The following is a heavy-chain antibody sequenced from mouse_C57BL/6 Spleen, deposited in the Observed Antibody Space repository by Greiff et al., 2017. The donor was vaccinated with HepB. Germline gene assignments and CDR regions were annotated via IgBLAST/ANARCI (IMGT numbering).Heavy chain of an antibody. J-gene: IGHJ2*01. CDR3: ARGGTTVVAPFDY. Sequence: QVQLKQPGAELVRPGSSVKLSCKASGYTFTSYWMHWVKQRPIQGLEWIGNIDPSDSETHYNQKFKDKATLTVDKSSSTAYMQLSSLTSEDSAVYYCARGGTTVVAPFDYWGQGTTLTVSS. CDR1: GYTFTSYW. CDR2: IDPSDSET. V-gene: IGHV1-52*01. D-gene: IGHD1-1*01.